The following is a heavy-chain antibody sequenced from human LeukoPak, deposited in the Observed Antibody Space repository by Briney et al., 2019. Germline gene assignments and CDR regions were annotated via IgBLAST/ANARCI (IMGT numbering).Heavy chain of an antibody. CDR3: ARGDPIYDFWSGGDY. CDR1: GFTFSSYS. J-gene: IGHJ4*02. D-gene: IGHD3-3*01. Sequence: GGSLRLSCAASGFTFSSYSMNWVRQAPGKGLEWVSYISSSSNVIYYTDSVKGRFTISRDNARNLLSLQMNSLRAEDTAVYYCARGDPIYDFWSGGDYWGQGSLVTVSS. CDR2: ISSSSNVI. V-gene: IGHV3-48*01.